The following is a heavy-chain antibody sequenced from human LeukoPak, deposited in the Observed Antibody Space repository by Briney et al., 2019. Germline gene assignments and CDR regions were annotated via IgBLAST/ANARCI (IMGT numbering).Heavy chain of an antibody. CDR2: INRSGST. Sequence: SETLFLTCAVYGGSFSGYYWSWIRQPPGKGLEWIGEINRSGSTNYNPSLKSRVTISVDTSKNQFSLKLSSVTAADTAVYYCARGRGSYYNGWFDPWGQGTLVTVSS. CDR1: GGSFSGYY. V-gene: IGHV4-34*01. CDR3: ARGRGSYYNGWFDP. D-gene: IGHD1-26*01. J-gene: IGHJ5*02.